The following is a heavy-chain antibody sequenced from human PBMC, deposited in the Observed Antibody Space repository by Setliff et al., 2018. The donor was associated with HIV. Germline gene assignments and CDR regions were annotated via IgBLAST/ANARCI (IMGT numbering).Heavy chain of an antibody. V-gene: IGHV1-69*13. Sequence: SVKVSCKASGDTFSSYAINWVRQAPGQGLEWMGGIIPIFGTVKYPLKFRGRVTITADESTSTAYMELSSLRSEDTAVYYCARGARYYDILTAYITLGYYYYMDVWGKGTTVTVSS. D-gene: IGHD3-9*01. CDR3: ARGARYYDILTAYITLGYYYYMDV. CDR2: IIPIFGTV. J-gene: IGHJ6*03. CDR1: GDTFSSYA.